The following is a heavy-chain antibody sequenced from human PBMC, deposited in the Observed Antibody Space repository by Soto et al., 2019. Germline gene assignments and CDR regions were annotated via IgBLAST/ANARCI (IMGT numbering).Heavy chain of an antibody. CDR1: GFTFSSYG. CDR3: ARGRRYFDY. V-gene: IGHV3-33*01. CDR2: IWYHGSNK. Sequence: GGTLRLSCAAAGFTFSSYGMHCVRPAPANGLAQPSVIWYHGSNKYYADSVKGRFTIARDNSKNTLYLQINSLRSEVTAVYYCARGRRYFDYWGQGTLVIAS. J-gene: IGHJ4*02.